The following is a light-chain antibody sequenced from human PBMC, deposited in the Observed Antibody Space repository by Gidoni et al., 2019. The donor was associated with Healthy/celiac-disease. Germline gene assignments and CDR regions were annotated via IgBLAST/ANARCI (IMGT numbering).Light chain of an antibody. J-gene: IGKJ2*01. CDR3: QQRSNWPPYT. V-gene: IGKV3-11*01. Sequence: EIVLTQSPATLSLSPGERATLSCRASQSVSSYLAWYQQKPGQAPRLLIYDASNRATGIPARFSGSGSGTDFTLTISSLETEDFAVYYCQQRSNWPPYTFGQGTKLGIK. CDR2: DAS. CDR1: QSVSSY.